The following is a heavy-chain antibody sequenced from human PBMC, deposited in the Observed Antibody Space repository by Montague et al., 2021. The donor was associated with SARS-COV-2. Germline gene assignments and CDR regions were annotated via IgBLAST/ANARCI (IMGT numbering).Heavy chain of an antibody. Sequence: SLRLSCAASGFTFSSYGMFWVRQTPGEGLEWVSAISGGGDMTYYADSVKGRFTISRGNSKNTLYLQMNTLRAEDTAVYFCAKDRQLVGDDAFDIWGQGTMVTVSS. J-gene: IGHJ3*02. CDR1: GFTFSSYG. CDR3: AKDRQLVGDDAFDI. D-gene: IGHD6-13*01. V-gene: IGHV3-23*01. CDR2: ISGGGDMT.